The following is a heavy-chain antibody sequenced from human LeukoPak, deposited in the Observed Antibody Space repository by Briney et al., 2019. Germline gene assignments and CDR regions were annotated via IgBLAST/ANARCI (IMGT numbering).Heavy chain of an antibody. CDR1: GFTFSTYA. Sequence: GGSLRLSCAVSGFTFSTYAMSWVRQAPGKGLEWVSTLTGSGSHTYYAESVKGRFTISRDNAKNTLYLQVSSLRAEDTAVYYCAKDPWAAMSGFFDPWGQGTLVTVSS. CDR2: LTGSGSHT. V-gene: IGHV3-23*01. CDR3: AKDPWAAMSGFFDP. D-gene: IGHD3-10*01. J-gene: IGHJ5*02.